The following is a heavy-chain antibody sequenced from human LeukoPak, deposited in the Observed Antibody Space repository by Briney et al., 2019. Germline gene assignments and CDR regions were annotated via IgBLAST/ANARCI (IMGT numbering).Heavy chain of an antibody. CDR3: ARVGRFLEWLLSPASNWFDP. D-gene: IGHD3-3*01. Sequence: GGSLRLSCAAFGFTFSSYWMSWVRQAPGKGLEWVANIKQDGSEKYYVDSVKGRFTISRDNAKNSLYLQMNSLRAEDTAVYYCARVGRFLEWLLSPASNWFDPWGQGTLVTVSS. CDR2: IKQDGSEK. J-gene: IGHJ5*02. V-gene: IGHV3-7*01. CDR1: GFTFSSYW.